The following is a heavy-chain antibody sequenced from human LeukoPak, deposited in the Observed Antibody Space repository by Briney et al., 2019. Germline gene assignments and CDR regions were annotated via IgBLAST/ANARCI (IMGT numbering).Heavy chain of an antibody. D-gene: IGHD3-16*01. J-gene: IGHJ4*02. CDR3: VRDGKDPTWGYDC. V-gene: IGHV3-53*01. Sequence: GGSLRLSSAASGFTASTTYMCRVRQGPGRGLGWVSVIFSGGSTYYTDPVKGRFTTSTADSKTTAYLKMNSLRAEDTAVYYCVRDGKDPTWGYDCWGQGTLVTVSS. CDR1: GFTASTTY. CDR2: IFSGGST.